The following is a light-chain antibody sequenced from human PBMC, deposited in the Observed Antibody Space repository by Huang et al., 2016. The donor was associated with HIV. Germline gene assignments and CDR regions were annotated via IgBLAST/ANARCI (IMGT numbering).Light chain of an antibody. V-gene: IGKV4-1*01. CDR2: WAS. J-gene: IGKJ1*01. CDR3: QQYYSSPQT. CDR1: QSVYSSSTSKDY. Sequence: DIIMTQSPDSLAVSLGERATLNCRSSQSVYSSSTSKDYMAWLQQNPGQPPRLLLFWASTREAGVPDRFSGSGSGTHFTLTIANLEAEDAAIYYCQQYYSSPQTFGQGTRVEVK.